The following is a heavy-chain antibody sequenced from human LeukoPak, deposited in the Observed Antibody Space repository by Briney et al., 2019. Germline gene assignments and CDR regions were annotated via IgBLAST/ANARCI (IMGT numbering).Heavy chain of an antibody. CDR2: ISWDGGVT. D-gene: IGHD2-21*02. CDR3: AKDYPIVTD. CDR1: GFTFDDYT. V-gene: IGHV3-43*01. Sequence: SGGSLRLSCAASGFTFDDYTMHWVRQAPGKGLEWVSLISWDGGVTSYADSVKGRFTISRDNSKNSLYLQMNSLRTEDTAFYYCAKDYPIVTDWGQGTLVTVSS. J-gene: IGHJ4*02.